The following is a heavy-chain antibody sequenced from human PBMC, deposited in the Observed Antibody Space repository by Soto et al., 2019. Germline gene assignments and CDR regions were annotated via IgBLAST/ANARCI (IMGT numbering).Heavy chain of an antibody. V-gene: IGHV4-4*02. D-gene: IGHD6-19*01. Sequence: SETLSLTCAVSGGSISSSNWWSWVRQPPGKGLEWIGEIYHSGSTNYNPSLKSRVTISVDKSKNQFSLKLSSVTAADTAVYYCAGSSGWYGPLSWFDPWGQGTLVTVSS. CDR3: AGSSGWYGPLSWFDP. CDR1: GGSISSSNW. J-gene: IGHJ5*02. CDR2: IYHSGST.